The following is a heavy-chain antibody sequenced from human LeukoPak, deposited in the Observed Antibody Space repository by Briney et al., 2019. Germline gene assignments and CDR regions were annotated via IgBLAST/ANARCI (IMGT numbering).Heavy chain of an antibody. CDR1: GYTFTSYG. CDR3: ATDLVTMVRGVTSGFDY. D-gene: IGHD3-10*01. CDR2: ISAYNGNT. V-gene: IGHV1-18*01. Sequence: GASVKVSCKASGYTFTSYGISWVRQAPGQGLEWMGWISAYNGNTNYAQKLQGRVTMTTDTSTSTAYMELRSLRSEDTAVYYCATDLVTMVRGVTSGFDYWGQGTLVTVSS. J-gene: IGHJ4*02.